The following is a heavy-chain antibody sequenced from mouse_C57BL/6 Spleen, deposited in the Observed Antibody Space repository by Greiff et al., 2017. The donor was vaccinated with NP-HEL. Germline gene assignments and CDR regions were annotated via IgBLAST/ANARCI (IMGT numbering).Heavy chain of an antibody. CDR3: ARAYEYGSSYWYFDV. CDR1: GYTFTDYN. CDR2: INPNNGGT. J-gene: IGHJ1*03. D-gene: IGHD1-1*01. V-gene: IGHV1-18*01. Sequence: EVQLQQSGPELVKPGASVKIPCKASGYTFTDYNMDWVKQSHGKSLEWIGDINPNNGGTSYIQKFKGKATLSVDKSSSTAYMELRSLTSEDTAVYYCARAYEYGSSYWYFDVWGTGTTVTVSS.